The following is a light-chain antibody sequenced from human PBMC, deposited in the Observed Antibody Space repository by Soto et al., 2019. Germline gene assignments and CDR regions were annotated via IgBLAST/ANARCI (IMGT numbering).Light chain of an antibody. V-gene: IGLV2-11*01. Sequence: QSVLTQPRSVSGSPGQSVTLSCTGTSSDVGGYNYVSWYQQHPGKAPKLMIYDVSKRPSGVPDRFSGSKSGNTASLTISGLQAEDEADYYCCSYAGSYTLGVFGTGTKVTVL. CDR2: DVS. J-gene: IGLJ1*01. CDR1: SSDVGGYNY. CDR3: CSYAGSYTLGV.